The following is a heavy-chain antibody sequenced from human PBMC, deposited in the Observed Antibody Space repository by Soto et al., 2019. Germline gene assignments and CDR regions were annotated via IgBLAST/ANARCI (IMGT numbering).Heavy chain of an antibody. V-gene: IGHV4-59*08. CDR3: ARHRRQQLGIYYYYYGMDV. CDR1: GGSISSYY. D-gene: IGHD6-13*01. CDR2: IYYSGST. Sequence: PSETLSLTCAVSGGSISSYYWSWIRQPPGKGLEWIGYIYYSGSTNYNPSLKSRVTISVDTSKNQFSLKLSSVTAADTAVYYCARHRRQQLGIYYYYYGMDVWGQGTLVTVSS. J-gene: IGHJ6*02.